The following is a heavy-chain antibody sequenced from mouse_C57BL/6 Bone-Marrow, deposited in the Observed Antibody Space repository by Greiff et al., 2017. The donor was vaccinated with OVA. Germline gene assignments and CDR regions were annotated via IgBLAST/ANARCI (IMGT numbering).Heavy chain of an antibody. V-gene: IGHV1-81*01. J-gene: IGHJ2*01. Sequence: QVQLQQSGAELARPGASVKLSCKASGYTFTSYGISWVKQRTGQGLEWIGEIYPRSGNTYYNEKFKGKATLTADKSSSPAYMELRSLTSEDSAVYFCARPPITAVVGGDYWGQGTTLTVSS. CDR3: ARPPITAVVGGDY. D-gene: IGHD1-1*01. CDR1: GYTFTSYG. CDR2: IYPRSGNT.